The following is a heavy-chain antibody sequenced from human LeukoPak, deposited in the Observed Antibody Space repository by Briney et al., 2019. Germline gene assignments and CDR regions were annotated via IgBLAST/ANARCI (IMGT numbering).Heavy chain of an antibody. Sequence: GGSLTLSCAASGFTFSSYEMNWVRQAPGKGLEWVSYIASGGGANRFYSESVKGRFTISRDNAKNSLYLHMNSLRAEDTGVYYCARIGTTTRGPAGLDVWGQGTTVTVSS. CDR3: ARIGTTTRGPAGLDV. V-gene: IGHV3-48*03. J-gene: IGHJ6*02. CDR2: IASGGGANR. CDR1: GFTFSSYE. D-gene: IGHD2/OR15-2a*01.